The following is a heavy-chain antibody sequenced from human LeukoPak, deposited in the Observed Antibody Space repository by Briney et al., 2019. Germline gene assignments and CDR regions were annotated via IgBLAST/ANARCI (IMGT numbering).Heavy chain of an antibody. CDR3: AKGGSYDPFEH. V-gene: IGHV3-33*06. D-gene: IGHD3-16*01. CDR1: GFTFSSYG. CDR2: IWYDGSNQ. Sequence: PGRSLRLSCTASGFTFSSYGMHWVRQAPGKGLEWVAVIWYDGSNQQYADSVKGRFTISRDNSGNTVFLQMNSLRPEDTAVYYCAKGGSYDPFEHLGLGTLVTVSS. J-gene: IGHJ4*02.